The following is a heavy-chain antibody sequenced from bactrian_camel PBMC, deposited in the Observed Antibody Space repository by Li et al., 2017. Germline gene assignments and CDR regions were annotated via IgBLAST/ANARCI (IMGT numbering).Heavy chain of an antibody. CDR1: GATVSSYR. V-gene: IGHV3S57*01. CDR3: AADLTRSRGYCPTTPTAFGY. Sequence: HVQLVESGGGSVQAGDSLQLSCSVSGATVSSYRLAWFRRRPQRVREAMARMSVDGVPTYADSVKDRFTISKDNYKNTLSLQMNSLKPEDTAKYYCAADLTRSRGYCPTTPTAFGYWGQGTQVTVS. CDR2: MSVDGVP. J-gene: IGHJ6*01. D-gene: IGHD2*01.